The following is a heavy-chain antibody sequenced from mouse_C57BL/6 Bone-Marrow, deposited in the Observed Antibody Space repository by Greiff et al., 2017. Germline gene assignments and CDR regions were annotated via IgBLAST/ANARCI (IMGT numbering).Heavy chain of an antibody. J-gene: IGHJ1*03. D-gene: IGHD1-1*01. Sequence: QVQLQQPGAELVKPGASVTLSCKASGYTFTSYWMHWVKQRPGQGLEWIGMIHPNSGSTNYNEKFKSKATLTVYKSSSTAYMQLSSLTSEDSAVYYCARRVITTVVAHWYCDVWGTGTTVTVSS. CDR1: GYTFTSYW. CDR2: IHPNSGST. CDR3: ARRVITTVVAHWYCDV. V-gene: IGHV1-64*01.